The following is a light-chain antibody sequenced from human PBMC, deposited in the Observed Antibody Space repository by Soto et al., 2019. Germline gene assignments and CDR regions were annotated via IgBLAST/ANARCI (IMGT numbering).Light chain of an antibody. CDR1: QSINTW. J-gene: IGKJ1*01. Sequence: DIPMTQSPSTLSASVGDRVTITCRASQSINTWLAWYQQKPGKAPELLIFDASALESGVPSRFSGSGSGTEFTLTISSLQPDDSATFYCLHYNSYSKTFGQGTKVEIK. CDR2: DAS. CDR3: LHYNSYSKT. V-gene: IGKV1-5*01.